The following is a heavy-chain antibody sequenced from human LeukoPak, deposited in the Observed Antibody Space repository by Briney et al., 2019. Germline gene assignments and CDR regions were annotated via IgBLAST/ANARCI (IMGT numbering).Heavy chain of an antibody. V-gene: IGHV4-59*08. CDR1: GGSISSYY. CDR2: IYYSGST. Sequence: SETLSLTCTVSGGSISSYYWTWIRLPPGKGLEWIGYIYYSGSTNYNPSLKSRVTISVDTSKNQFSLKLSSVTAADTAMYYCARAYSNSWYWFDPWGQGTLVTVSS. CDR3: ARAYSNSWYWFDP. J-gene: IGHJ5*02. D-gene: IGHD6-13*01.